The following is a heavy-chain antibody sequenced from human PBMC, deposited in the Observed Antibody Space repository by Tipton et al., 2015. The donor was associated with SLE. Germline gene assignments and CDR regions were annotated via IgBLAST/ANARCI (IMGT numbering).Heavy chain of an antibody. J-gene: IGHJ4*02. V-gene: IGHV4-59*08. CDR3: ARVPDCSSTSCPFDY. D-gene: IGHD2-2*01. CDR1: GGSISSHY. CDR2: IYYSGST. Sequence: TLSLTCTVSGGSISSHYWSWIRQPPGKGLEWIGYIYYSGSTYYNPSLKSRVTISVDTSKNQFSLKLSSVTAADTAVYYCARVPDCSSTSCPFDYWGQGTLVTVSS.